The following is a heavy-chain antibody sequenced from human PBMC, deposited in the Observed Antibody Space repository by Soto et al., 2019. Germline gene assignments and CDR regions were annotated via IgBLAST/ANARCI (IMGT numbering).Heavy chain of an antibody. V-gene: IGHV3-74*01. CDR1: GFSFTHYR. Sequence: EVQLVESGGGQVHPGGSLRLSCAASGFSFTHYRIHWVRQVAGKGLEWVCRVNADGSSTNYAGFAKGRFTISRDNSKNTAYLEMNNLRVDDTALYYCAKAGDWNYVFDFWGQGTAVIVSS. CDR2: VNADGSST. D-gene: IGHD1-7*01. CDR3: AKAGDWNYVFDF. J-gene: IGHJ4*02.